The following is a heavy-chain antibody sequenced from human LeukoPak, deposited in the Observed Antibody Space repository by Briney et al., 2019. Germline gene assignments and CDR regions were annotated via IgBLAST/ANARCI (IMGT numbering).Heavy chain of an antibody. Sequence: GGSVTLTRLASGFIHRNYAMSGVRQATGKGLEGVSAISGNGGSTYYADSVKGRFTISRDNSQNTLYLQMNSLRAEYTAVYYCAKDRYDSGYYLTVCCWGHGTLVTLAS. CDR1: GFIHRNYA. J-gene: IGHJ4*01. V-gene: IGHV3-23*01. CDR2: ISGNGGST. D-gene: IGHD3-22*01. CDR3: AKDRYDSGYYLTVCC.